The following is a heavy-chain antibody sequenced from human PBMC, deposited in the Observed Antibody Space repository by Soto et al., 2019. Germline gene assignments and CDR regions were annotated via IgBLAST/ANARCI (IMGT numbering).Heavy chain of an antibody. CDR3: AASIAARQSPTDY. Sequence: SVKVSCKASGGTFSSYTISWVRQAPGQGLEWMGRIIPILGIANYAQKFQGRVTITADKSTSTAYMELSSLRSEDTAVYYCAASIAARQSPTDYWGQGTLVTVSS. J-gene: IGHJ4*02. CDR2: IIPILGIA. D-gene: IGHD6-6*01. V-gene: IGHV1-69*02. CDR1: GGTFSSYT.